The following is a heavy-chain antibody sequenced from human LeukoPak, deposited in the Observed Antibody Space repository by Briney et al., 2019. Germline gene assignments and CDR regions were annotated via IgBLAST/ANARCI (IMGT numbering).Heavy chain of an antibody. J-gene: IGHJ4*01. V-gene: IGHV1-3*03. Sequence: GRSLRLSCAASGFTITNYAIHWVRQAPGHRLEWMGWVNPGSGDTKYSEDFQGRLSITRDTSASTVYMALSSLTSEDMAVYYCARDVTGDYSNAWDWQSYYFDYWGHGTLVTVSS. CDR3: ARDVTGDYSNAWDWQSYYFDY. D-gene: IGHD6-19*01. CDR1: GFTITNYA. CDR2: VNPGSGDT.